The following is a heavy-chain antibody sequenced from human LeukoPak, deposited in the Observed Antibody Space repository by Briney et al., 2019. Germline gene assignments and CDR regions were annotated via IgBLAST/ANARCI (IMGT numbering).Heavy chain of an antibody. Sequence: GGSLRLSCAASGFTVRTYAMRWVRLAPGKGLELVSTIRGSCGSTYYADSVKGRFTISRDNSKNTLYLQMYSLRAEDTAVSYCAKDPGAARRYYYYYMDVWGKGTTVTVSS. CDR3: AKDPGAARRYYYYYMDV. V-gene: IGHV3-23*01. CDR2: IRGSCGST. D-gene: IGHD6-6*01. J-gene: IGHJ6*03. CDR1: GFTVRTYA.